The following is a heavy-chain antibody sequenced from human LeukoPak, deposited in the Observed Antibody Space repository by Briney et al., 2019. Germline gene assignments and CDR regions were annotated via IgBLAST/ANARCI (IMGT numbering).Heavy chain of an antibody. Sequence: SETLSLTCTVSGGSISSHYWAWLRQPPGKGLEWIGWMFFTGDTNYNPSRKSRVTISVDHSKNQFSLKLTSVTAADTAVYYCAKEGNDYGANSIDYWGQGTLVTVSS. D-gene: IGHD4-23*01. V-gene: IGHV4-59*11. CDR1: GGSISSHY. CDR3: AKEGNDYGANSIDY. J-gene: IGHJ4*02. CDR2: MFFTGDT.